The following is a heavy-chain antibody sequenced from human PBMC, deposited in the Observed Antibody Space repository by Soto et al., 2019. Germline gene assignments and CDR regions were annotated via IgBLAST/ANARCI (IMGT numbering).Heavy chain of an antibody. CDR2: ISYDGSNK. V-gene: IGHV3-30*18. J-gene: IGHJ5*02. CDR1: GFTFSSYG. Sequence: GGSLRLSCAASGFTFSSYGMHWVRQAPGKGLEWVAVISYDGSNKYYADSVKGRFTISRDNSKNTLYLQMNSLRAEDTAVYYCAKDLRKNWFDPWGQGTLVTVSS. CDR3: AKDLRKNWFDP.